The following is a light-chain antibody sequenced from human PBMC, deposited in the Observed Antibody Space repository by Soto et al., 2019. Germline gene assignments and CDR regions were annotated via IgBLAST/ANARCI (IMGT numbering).Light chain of an antibody. CDR2: EVS. Sequence: QSVLTQPASVSGSPGQSITISCTGTSSDVGSYNLVSWYQHHPGKAPKLMIYEVSKRPSGLSNRFSGSKSGNTASLTISGLQAEDEADYYCCSYAGSSPYVFGTGPKLTVL. V-gene: IGLV2-23*02. J-gene: IGLJ1*01. CDR1: SSDVGSYNL. CDR3: CSYAGSSPYV.